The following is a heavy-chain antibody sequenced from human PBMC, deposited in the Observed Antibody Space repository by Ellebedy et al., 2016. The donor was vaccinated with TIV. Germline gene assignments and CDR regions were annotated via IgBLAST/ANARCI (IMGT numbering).Heavy chain of an antibody. CDR3: AKDHYSSGWYLDY. V-gene: IGHV3-30*18. CDR1: GFTFSSYG. J-gene: IGHJ4*02. D-gene: IGHD6-19*01. Sequence: GGSLRLXXAASGFTFSSYGMHWVRQAPGKGLEWVAVISYDGSNKYYADSVKGRFTISRDNSKNTLYLQMNSLRAEDTAVYYCAKDHYSSGWYLDYWGQGTLVTVSS. CDR2: ISYDGSNK.